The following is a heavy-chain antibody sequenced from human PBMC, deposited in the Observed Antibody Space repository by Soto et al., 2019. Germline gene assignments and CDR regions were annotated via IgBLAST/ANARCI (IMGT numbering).Heavy chain of an antibody. CDR1: GYTFTGYY. CDR3: ARDRVDYTSFHFGMDV. D-gene: IGHD2-2*02. V-gene: IGHV1-2*02. J-gene: IGHJ6*02. Sequence: VASVKVSCKTSGYTFTGYYIHWVRQAPGQGLEWMGWINVNSGGTNYPQKFRDRVTMTRDTSIVTGYMELSGLTSDDTAIYYCARDRVDYTSFHFGMDVWGQGTTVTVSS. CDR2: INVNSGGT.